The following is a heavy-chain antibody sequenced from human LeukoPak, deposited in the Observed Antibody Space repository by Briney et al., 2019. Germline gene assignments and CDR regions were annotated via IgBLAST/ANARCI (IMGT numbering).Heavy chain of an antibody. J-gene: IGHJ3*02. D-gene: IGHD3-9*01. Sequence: GGSLRLSCAASGFPFSDYYMSWLREAPGKGLEWVSYITSGDSTMYYADSVKGRFTISSDNAKNSLFLPMNSLRAEDTAVYYCARDQGLLQYFDWLLGAFDIWGQGTMVTVSS. CDR3: ARDQGLLQYFDWLLGAFDI. CDR2: ITSGDSTM. V-gene: IGHV3-11*01. CDR1: GFPFSDYY.